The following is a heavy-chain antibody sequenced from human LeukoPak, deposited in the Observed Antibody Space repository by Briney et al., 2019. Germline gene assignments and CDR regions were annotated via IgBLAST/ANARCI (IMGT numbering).Heavy chain of an antibody. CDR2: IYTSGST. V-gene: IGHV4-4*07. J-gene: IGHJ6*03. CDR1: GGSISSYY. D-gene: IGHD1-26*01. Sequence: SETLSLTCTVSGGSISSYYWSWIRQPAGKGLEWIGRIYTSGSTNYNPSLKSRVTMSVDTSKNQFSLKLSSVTAADTAVYYCAREMVHIVGATPDYYYYYYMDVWGKGTTVTVSS. CDR3: AREMVHIVGATPDYYYYYYMDV.